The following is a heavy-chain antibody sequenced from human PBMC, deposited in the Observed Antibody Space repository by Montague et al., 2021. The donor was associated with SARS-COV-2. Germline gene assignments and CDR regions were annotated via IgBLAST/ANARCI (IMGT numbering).Heavy chain of an antibody. CDR2: TYYRTKWYN. CDR3: TQERGPGRTTWHYFDY. J-gene: IGHJ4*02. D-gene: IGHD1-14*01. Sequence: CAISGDSVSTNRGTWDWLTLSPSSRFELLWRTYYRTKWYNDYAVSVRSRITISPDTSKNQFSLQLNSVTPEDTAVYYCTQERGPGRTTWHYFDYWGQGTLVTVSS. CDR1: GDSVSTNRGT. V-gene: IGHV6-1*01.